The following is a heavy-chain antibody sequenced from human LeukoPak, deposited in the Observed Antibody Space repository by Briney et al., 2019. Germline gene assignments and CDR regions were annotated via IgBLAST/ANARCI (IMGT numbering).Heavy chain of an antibody. Sequence: GGSLRLSCAASGFTFSSYSMNWVRQAPGKGLEWVSYISSSSSTIYYADSVKGRFTISRDNAKNSLYLQMNSLRAEYTAVYYCARDLRASSGYYSDAFDIWGQGTMVTVSS. CDR2: ISSSSSTI. D-gene: IGHD3-22*01. J-gene: IGHJ3*02. CDR1: GFTFSSYS. CDR3: ARDLRASSGYYSDAFDI. V-gene: IGHV3-48*01.